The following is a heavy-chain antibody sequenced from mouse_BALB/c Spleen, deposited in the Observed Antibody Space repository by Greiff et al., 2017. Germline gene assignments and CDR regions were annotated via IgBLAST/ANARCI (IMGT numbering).Heavy chain of an antibody. CDR1: GYTFTSYW. CDR2: IYPGDGDT. Sequence: VKLMESGAELARPGASVKLSCKASGYTFTSYWMQWVKQRPGQGLEWIGAIYPGDGDTRYTQKFKGKATLTADKSSSTAYMQLSSLASEDSAVYYCGNSAWFAYWGQGTLVTVSA. V-gene: IGHV1-87*01. CDR3: GNSAWFAY. J-gene: IGHJ3*01. D-gene: IGHD2-1*01.